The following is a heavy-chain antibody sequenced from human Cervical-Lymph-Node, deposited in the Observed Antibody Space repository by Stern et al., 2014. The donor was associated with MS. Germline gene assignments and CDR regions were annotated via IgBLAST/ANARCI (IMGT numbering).Heavy chain of an antibody. V-gene: IGHV3-21*01. CDR3: ASDTGIAAALDY. D-gene: IGHD6-13*01. CDR1: GFTFSSYS. Sequence: VQLVQSGGGLVKPGGSLRLSCAASGFTFSSYSMNWVRQAPGKGLEWVSSISSSSSYIYYADSVKGRFTISRDNAKNSLYLQMNSLRAEDTAVYYCASDTGIAAALDYWGQGTLVTVSS. J-gene: IGHJ4*02. CDR2: ISSSSSYI.